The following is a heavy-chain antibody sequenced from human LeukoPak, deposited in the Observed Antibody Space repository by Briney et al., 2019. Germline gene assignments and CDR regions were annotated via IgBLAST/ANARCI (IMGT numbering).Heavy chain of an antibody. CDR1: GASINSYF. Sequence: SETLSLTCSVAGASINSYFWSWIRQPPGKGLDWIGYISYSGSTNYNPSLKSRVTISVDKSKNQFSLKLSSVTAADTAVYYCARDLSVHYDILTGYYSGRYYYYGMDVWGQGTTVTVSS. CDR3: ARDLSVHYDILTGYYSGRYYYYGMDV. D-gene: IGHD3-9*01. V-gene: IGHV4-59*12. J-gene: IGHJ6*02. CDR2: ISYSGST.